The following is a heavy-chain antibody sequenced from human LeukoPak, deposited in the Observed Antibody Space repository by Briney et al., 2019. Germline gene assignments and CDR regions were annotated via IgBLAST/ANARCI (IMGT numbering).Heavy chain of an antibody. V-gene: IGHV4-34*01. D-gene: IGHD3-22*01. J-gene: IGHJ3*02. CDR2: INHSGST. Sequence: SETLSLTCAVYGGSFSGYYWSWIRQPPGKGLEWIGEINHSGSTNYNPSLKSRVTISVDTSKNQFSLKLSSVTAADTAVYYYARARYYDSSGYQKGAFDIWGQGTTVTVSS. CDR1: GGSFSGYY. CDR3: ARARYYDSSGYQKGAFDI.